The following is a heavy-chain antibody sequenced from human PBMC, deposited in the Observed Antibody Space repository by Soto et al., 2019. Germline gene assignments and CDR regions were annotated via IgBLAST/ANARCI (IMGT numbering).Heavy chain of an antibody. CDR1: GFTFTSSA. D-gene: IGHD6-13*01. CDR3: APLSRHSSSWYGPGDY. Sequence: GASVKVSWKASGFTFTSSAVQWVRQARGQRLEWIGWIVVGSGNTNYAQKFQERVTITRDMSTSTAYMELSSLRSEDTAVYYCAPLSRHSSSWYGPGDYWGQGTLVTVSS. J-gene: IGHJ4*02. CDR2: IVVGSGNT. V-gene: IGHV1-58*01.